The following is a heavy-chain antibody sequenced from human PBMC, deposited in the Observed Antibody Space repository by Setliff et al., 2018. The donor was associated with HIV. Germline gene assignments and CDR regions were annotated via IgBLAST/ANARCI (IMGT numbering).Heavy chain of an antibody. CDR1: GYTLTTYG. CDR2: LNTETGNS. J-gene: IGHJ5*02. CDR3: ASFSGYIDWSTHNWFDP. Sequence: GASVKVSCKASGYTLTTYGISWVRQAPGQGLQWMGWLNTETGNSMYAQGFTGRFVFSLDTSVSAAYLQIDSLKAEDSAVYYCASFSGYIDWSTHNWFDPWGQGTLVTVSS. D-gene: IGHD3-9*01. V-gene: IGHV7-4-1*01.